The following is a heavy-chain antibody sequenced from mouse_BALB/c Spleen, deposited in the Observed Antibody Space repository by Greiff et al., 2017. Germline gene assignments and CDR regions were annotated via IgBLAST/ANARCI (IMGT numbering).Heavy chain of an antibody. Sequence: EVHLVESGGGLVQPGGSLKLSCAASGFTFSSYGMSWVRQTPDKRLELVATINSNGGSTYYPDSVKGRFTISRDNAKNTLYLQMSSLKSEDTAMYYCARDYYGNPMDYWGQGTSVTVSS. V-gene: IGHV5-6-3*01. CDR2: INSNGGST. CDR1: GFTFSSYG. D-gene: IGHD2-1*01. J-gene: IGHJ4*01. CDR3: ARDYYGNPMDY.